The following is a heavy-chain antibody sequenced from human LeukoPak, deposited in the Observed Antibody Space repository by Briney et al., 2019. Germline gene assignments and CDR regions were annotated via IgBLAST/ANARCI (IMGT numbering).Heavy chain of an antibody. CDR1: GGSISSYY. V-gene: IGHV4-59*08. J-gene: IGHJ6*02. CDR3: AGYPGINDYYGMDV. Sequence: SETLSLTCTVSGGSISSYYWSWIRQPPGKGLEWIGYIYYSGSTNYNPSLKSRVTISVDTSKNQFSLKLSSVTAADTAVYYCAGYPGINDYYGMDVWGQGTTVTVSS. CDR2: IYYSGST. D-gene: IGHD1-1*01.